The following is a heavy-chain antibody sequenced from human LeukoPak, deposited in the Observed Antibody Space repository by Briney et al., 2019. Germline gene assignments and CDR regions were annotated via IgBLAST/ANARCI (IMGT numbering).Heavy chain of an antibody. CDR2: IYYSGST. Sequence: SETLSLTCTVSGGSTSSYYWSWIRQPPGKGLEWIGYIYYSGSTNYNPSLKSRVTISVDTSKNQFSLKLSSVTAADTAVYYCARAAYYGSGRRPPRLDAFDIWGQGTMVTVSS. D-gene: IGHD3-10*01. CDR3: ARAAYYGSGRRPPRLDAFDI. V-gene: IGHV4-59*01. J-gene: IGHJ3*02. CDR1: GGSTSSYY.